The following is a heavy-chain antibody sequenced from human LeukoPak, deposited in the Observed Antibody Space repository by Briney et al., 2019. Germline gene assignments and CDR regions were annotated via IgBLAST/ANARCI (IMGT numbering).Heavy chain of an antibody. D-gene: IGHD2-15*01. CDR3: ARGHGGNYDY. Sequence: AGGSLRLSCAASGYTFSSYAMSWDRQAPGKGLDWVSITDGSATRTDYADSVKGRFTISRDKSKNTLYLQMNSLRADDTAVYYCARGHGGNYDYWGQGTLVTVSS. CDR2: TDGSATRT. J-gene: IGHJ4*02. V-gene: IGHV3-23*05. CDR1: GYTFSSYA.